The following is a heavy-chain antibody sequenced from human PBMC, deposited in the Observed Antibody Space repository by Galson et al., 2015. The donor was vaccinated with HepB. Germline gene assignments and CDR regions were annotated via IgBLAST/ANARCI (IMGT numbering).Heavy chain of an antibody. CDR2: INSNGDRT. CDR1: GFTFSSSA. V-gene: IGHV3-23*01. D-gene: IGHD4-23*01. CDR3: AKGGQDYGGKFDS. Sequence: LRLSCAASGFTFSSSAMSWVRQAPGKGLEWVSAINSNGDRTFYADSVKGRFTISRDNSKDTLHLQVNSLRVEDTAIYYCAKGGQDYGGKFDSWGQGTLVTVSS. J-gene: IGHJ4*02.